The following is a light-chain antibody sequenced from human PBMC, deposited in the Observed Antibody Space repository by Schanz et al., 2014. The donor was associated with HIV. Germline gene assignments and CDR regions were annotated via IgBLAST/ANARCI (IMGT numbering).Light chain of an antibody. V-gene: IGKV3-20*01. Sequence: EVVMTQSPATLSVSPGERVILSCRASQTVSSSLAWYQQKRGQAPRLLIYAASSRATGIPDRFSGSGSGTDFTLTISRLEPEDFAVYYCQQYGSSHTFGQGTKLEIK. CDR1: QTVSSS. CDR2: AAS. J-gene: IGKJ2*01. CDR3: QQYGSSHT.